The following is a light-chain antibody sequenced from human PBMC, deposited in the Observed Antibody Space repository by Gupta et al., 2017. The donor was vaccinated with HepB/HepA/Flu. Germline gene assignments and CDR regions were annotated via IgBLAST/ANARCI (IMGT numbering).Light chain of an antibody. Sequence: QPALTQPASVSGSPGQSITISCPGTSSDVGSYNLVSWYQHHPGKAPKLMIYEVSKRPSGVSNRFSGSKSGNTASLTISGLQAEDEADYYCCSYAGGSTYVFGSGTKVTVL. CDR1: SSDVGSYNL. CDR3: CSYAGGSTYV. V-gene: IGLV2-23*02. J-gene: IGLJ1*01. CDR2: EVS.